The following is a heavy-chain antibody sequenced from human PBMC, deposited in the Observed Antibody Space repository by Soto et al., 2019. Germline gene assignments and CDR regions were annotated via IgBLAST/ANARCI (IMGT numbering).Heavy chain of an antibody. V-gene: IGHV1-2*02. J-gene: IGHJ6*02. Sequence: ASVKVSCKASGYTFTGYYMHWVRQAPGQGLEWMGWINPNSGDTNYAQKFQGRVTMTRDTSISTAYMELSRLRSDDTAVYYCARGPPYYDFWSGLGDYYYYYGMDVWGQGTTVTVSS. D-gene: IGHD3-3*01. CDR2: INPNSGDT. CDR1: GYTFTGYY. CDR3: ARGPPYYDFWSGLGDYYYYYGMDV.